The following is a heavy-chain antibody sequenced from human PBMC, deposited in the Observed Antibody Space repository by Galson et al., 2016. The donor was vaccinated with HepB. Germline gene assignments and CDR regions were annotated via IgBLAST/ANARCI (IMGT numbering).Heavy chain of an antibody. D-gene: IGHD2/OR15-2a*01. Sequence: SETLSLTCAVSGHSISSVYYWAWIRQSPGKGLEWIGSMFHSGNPYYDPSLKSRVTISVDTSKNLFFLILTSVTAADTAVYYCARDSSNMGNFGYWGQGTLVTVSS. V-gene: IGHV4-38-2*02. CDR2: MFHSGNP. CDR3: ARDSSNMGNFGY. CDR1: GHSISSVYY. J-gene: IGHJ4*02.